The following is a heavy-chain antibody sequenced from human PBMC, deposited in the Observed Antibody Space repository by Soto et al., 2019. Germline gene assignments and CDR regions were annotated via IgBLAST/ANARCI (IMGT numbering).Heavy chain of an antibody. J-gene: IGHJ4*02. D-gene: IGHD6-13*01. CDR2: ISAGGGST. V-gene: IGHV3-23*01. Sequence: PGGSLRLSCAASGFTFSTYAMSWVRQAPGKGLEWVSGISAGGGSTYYADSVKGRFTISRDNSKNTLYLQMNSLRAEDTAVCYCVSRGSSWFDYWGQGTQVTVSS. CDR3: VSRGSSWFDY. CDR1: GFTFSTYA.